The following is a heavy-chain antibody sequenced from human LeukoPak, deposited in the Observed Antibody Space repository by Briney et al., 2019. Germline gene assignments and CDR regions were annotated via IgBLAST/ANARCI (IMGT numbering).Heavy chain of an antibody. D-gene: IGHD6-13*01. CDR2: INPNSGGT. Sequence: ASVKVSCKASGYTFTSYGISWVRQAPGQGLEWMGWINPNSGGTNYAQKFQGRVTMTRDTSISTAYMELSRLRSDDTAVYYCARDLGAAEDYWGQGTLVTVSS. V-gene: IGHV1-2*02. CDR3: ARDLGAAEDY. CDR1: GYTFTSYG. J-gene: IGHJ4*02.